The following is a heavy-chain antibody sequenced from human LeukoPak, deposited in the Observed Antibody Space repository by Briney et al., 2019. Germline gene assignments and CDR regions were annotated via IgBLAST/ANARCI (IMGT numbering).Heavy chain of an antibody. J-gene: IGHJ4*02. V-gene: IGHV1-18*01. CDR2: ISAYNGNT. CDR1: GYTFTSYG. CDR3: ARGRFGYSYGYANDY. D-gene: IGHD5-18*01. Sequence: ASVKVSCKASGYTFTSYGISWVRQAPGQGLEWMGWISAYNGNTNYAQRLQGRVTMTTDTSTSTAYMELRSLRSEGTAVYYCARGRFGYSYGYANDYWGQGTLVTVSS.